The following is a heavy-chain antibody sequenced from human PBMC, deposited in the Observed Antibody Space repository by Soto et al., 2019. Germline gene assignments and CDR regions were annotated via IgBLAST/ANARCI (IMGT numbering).Heavy chain of an antibody. Sequence: AVKVSFKASGGTFSSYAISWVRQAPGQGLEWMGGIIPISGAANYAQKFQGRVTITADESTSTAYMELSSLRSEDMAVYYCARVAYCSRTRWYEEEGYYVYGMGRWGQATAVGVSS. CDR1: GGTFSSYA. V-gene: IGHV1-69*13. J-gene: IGHJ6*02. D-gene: IGHD2-2*01. CDR2: IIPISGAA. CDR3: ARVAYCSRTRWYEEEGYYVYGMGR.